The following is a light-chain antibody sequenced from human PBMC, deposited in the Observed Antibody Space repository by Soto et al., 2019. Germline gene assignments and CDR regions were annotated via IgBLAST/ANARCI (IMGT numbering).Light chain of an antibody. Sequence: EVVLTQSPVTLSLSPGERATLSCRASQSVGSYVAWYQHKPGHLPRLLIYDTSNRAAGIPVRFSGSGSETDFTLTISSLEPADFAVYYCQQRSTWPALTFGGGTKVEVK. CDR1: QSVGSY. V-gene: IGKV3-11*01. J-gene: IGKJ4*01. CDR2: DTS. CDR3: QQRSTWPALT.